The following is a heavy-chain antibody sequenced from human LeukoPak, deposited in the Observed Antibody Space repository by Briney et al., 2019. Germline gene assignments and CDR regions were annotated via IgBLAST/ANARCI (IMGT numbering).Heavy chain of an antibody. J-gene: IGHJ5*02. CDR1: GDSVSSNSAA. V-gene: IGHV6-1*01. D-gene: IGHD2-8*01. Sequence: SQTLSLTCAISGDSVSSNSAAWNWIRQSPSRGLEWLGRTYYRSKWYNDYAVSVKSRITINPDTSKNQFSLQLNSVTPEDTAVYYCARGPYCTNGVCYTPRNNWFDPWGQGTLVTVSS. CDR3: ARGPYCTNGVCYTPRNNWFDP. CDR2: TYYRSKWYN.